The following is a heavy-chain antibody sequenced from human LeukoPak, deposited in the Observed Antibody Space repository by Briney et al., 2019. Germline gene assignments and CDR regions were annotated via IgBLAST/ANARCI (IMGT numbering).Heavy chain of an antibody. V-gene: IGHV4-59*05. CDR2: INYSGNT. J-gene: IGHJ4*02. D-gene: IGHD3-16*01. CDR3: ARLVLSYGNAFDH. CDR1: SVSISSYY. Sequence: SETLSLTCTVSSVSISSYYWTWIRQPPGKGLEWIGSINYSGNTYYDSSLKSRVTISVDTSKNHFSLRLSSVTAADTAVYYCARLVLSYGNAFDHWGQGTLVTVSS.